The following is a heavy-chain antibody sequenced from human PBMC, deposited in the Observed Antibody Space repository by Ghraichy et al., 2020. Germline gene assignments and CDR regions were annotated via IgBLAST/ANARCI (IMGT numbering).Heavy chain of an antibody. CDR3: ARGLLTLIRGTRKNAFDI. CDR2: INHSGST. J-gene: IGHJ3*02. Sequence: SETLSLTCAVYGGSFSGYYWSWIRQPPGKGLEWIGEINHSGSTNYNPSLKSRVTISVDTSKNQFSLKLSSVTAADTAVYYCARGLLTLIRGTRKNAFDIWGQGTMVTVYS. CDR1: GGSFSGYY. D-gene: IGHD3-16*01. V-gene: IGHV4-34*01.